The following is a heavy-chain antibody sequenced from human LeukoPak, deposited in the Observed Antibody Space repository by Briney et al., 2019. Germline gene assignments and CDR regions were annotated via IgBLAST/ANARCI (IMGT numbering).Heavy chain of an antibody. J-gene: IGHJ4*02. CDR2: IIPIFGTA. D-gene: IGHD5-18*01. CDR1: EYTFTGYY. Sequence: ASVKVSCKASEYTFTGYYMHWVRQAPGQGLEWMGGIIPIFGTANYAQKFQGRVTITADKSTSTAYMELSSLRSEDTAVYYCARGVYSYDYWGQGTLVTVSS. V-gene: IGHV1-69*06. CDR3: ARGVYSYDY.